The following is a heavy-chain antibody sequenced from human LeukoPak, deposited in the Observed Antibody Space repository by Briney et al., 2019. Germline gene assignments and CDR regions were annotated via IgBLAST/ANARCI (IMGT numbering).Heavy chain of an antibody. J-gene: IGHJ4*02. CDR1: GFTFSSYA. Sequence: GGSLRLSCAASGFTFSSYAMSWVRQAPGKGLEWVSAISVSGASTYYADSVKGRFTISRDNSKSTLYLQMNSLRAEDTAVYYCARGKYCTSTSCYNPVDYFEYWGQGTLVTVSS. CDR3: ARGKYCTSTSCYNPVDYFEY. D-gene: IGHD2-2*02. CDR2: ISVSGAST. V-gene: IGHV3-23*01.